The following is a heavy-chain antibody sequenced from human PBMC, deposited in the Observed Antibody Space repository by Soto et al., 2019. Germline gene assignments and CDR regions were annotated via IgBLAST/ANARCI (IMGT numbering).Heavy chain of an antibody. CDR2: IFSNDEK. CDR3: ARTTYYYGSGSYLPFYFDY. V-gene: IGHV2-26*01. CDR1: GFSLSNARMG. D-gene: IGHD3-10*01. J-gene: IGHJ4*02. Sequence: ESGPTLVNPTETLTLTCTVSGFSLSNARMGVSLIRQPPGKALEWLAHIFSNDEKSYSTSLKSRLTISKDTSKSQVVLTMTNMDPVDTATYHCARTTYYYGSGSYLPFYFDYWGQGTLVTVYS.